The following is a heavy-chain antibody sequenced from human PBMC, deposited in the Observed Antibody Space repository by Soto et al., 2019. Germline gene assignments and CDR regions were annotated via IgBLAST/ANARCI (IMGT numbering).Heavy chain of an antibody. CDR2: INAGNGKT. D-gene: IGHD2-15*01. CDR1: GYIFTRYT. J-gene: IGHJ6*02. CDR3: ARDYEGIGSGGSALYGLAV. Sequence: ASVKVSCKASGYIFTRYTMHWVRQAPGQRLEWMGWINAGNGKTKYSQKFQGSVTITRDTSASTVYMELSVLRSEDTAVYYCARDYEGIGSGGSALYGLAVWVQGPTVTVSS. V-gene: IGHV1-3*01.